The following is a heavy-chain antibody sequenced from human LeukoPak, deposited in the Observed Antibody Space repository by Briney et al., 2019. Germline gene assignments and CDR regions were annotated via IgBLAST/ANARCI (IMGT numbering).Heavy chain of an antibody. Sequence: GGSLRLYCAASGFTISSFEMHWVRPPPGKGLEWISYITSGGNTVYYADYVEGPFTSSRDNAKNSLYLQMNSLRAEHTAVYYCARRPSGWHSDYWGEGALVIVSS. V-gene: IGHV3-48*03. J-gene: IGHJ4*02. CDR3: ARRPSGWHSDY. CDR1: GFTISSFE. D-gene: IGHD6-19*01. CDR2: ITSGGNTV.